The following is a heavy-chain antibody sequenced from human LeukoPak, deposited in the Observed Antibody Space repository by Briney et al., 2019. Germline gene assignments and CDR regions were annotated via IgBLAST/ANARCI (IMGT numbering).Heavy chain of an antibody. CDR2: IYHTGGT. D-gene: IGHD2-2*01. J-gene: IGHJ5*02. V-gene: IGHV4-30-2*01. CDR3: ARSVTDEDIVVVPAAIGWFDP. CDR1: GGSISSGGYS. Sequence: SQTLSLTCAVSGGSISSGGYSWSWIRQPPGKGLEWIGYIYHTGGTYYNPSLKSRVTISVDTSKNQFSLKLSSVTAADTAVYYCARSVTDEDIVVVPAAIGWFDPWGQGTLVTVSS.